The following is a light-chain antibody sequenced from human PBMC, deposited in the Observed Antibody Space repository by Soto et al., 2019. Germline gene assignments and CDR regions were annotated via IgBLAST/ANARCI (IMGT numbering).Light chain of an antibody. CDR2: RDA. CDR3: QVWHSSTVV. J-gene: IGLJ2*01. V-gene: IGLV3-9*01. CDR1: DIGSTN. Sequence: YELTQSLSVSVALGQTAKITCGGNDIGSTNVHWYQQKPGQAPVLVIYRDAIRPSGIPERFSGSNSGNTATLTIGRAQAGDEAHYYCQVWHSSTVVFGGGTKLTV.